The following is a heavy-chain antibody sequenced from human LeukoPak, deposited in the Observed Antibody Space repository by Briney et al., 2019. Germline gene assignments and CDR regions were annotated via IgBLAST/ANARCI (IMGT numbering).Heavy chain of an antibody. Sequence: PSETLSLTCTVSGGSTSSSNYYWGWIRQPPGKGLEWIGGIHYSGNTYYNPSLKSRVTISVDTSKNQFSLKLSSVTAADTAVYYCARLGAGPTYYDFWSGYSSSYFDYWGQGTLVTVSS. V-gene: IGHV4-39*01. J-gene: IGHJ4*02. CDR1: GGSTSSSNYY. CDR2: IHYSGNT. CDR3: ARLGAGPTYYDFWSGYSSSYFDY. D-gene: IGHD3-3*01.